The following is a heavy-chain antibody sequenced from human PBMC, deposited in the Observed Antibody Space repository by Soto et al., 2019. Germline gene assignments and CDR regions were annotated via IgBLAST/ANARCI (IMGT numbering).Heavy chain of an antibody. CDR3: ARSYSSSPEDWCDS. D-gene: IGHD6-6*01. CDR2: INAGNGNT. Sequence: QVQLVQSGAEVKKPGASVKVSCKASGYTFTSYAMHWVRQAPGQRLEWMGWINAGNGNTKYSQKFQGRVTITRDTSASTAYMELSSLRSEDTAVYYCARSYSSSPEDWCDSWGQGTLVTVSS. CDR1: GYTFTSYA. J-gene: IGHJ5*01. V-gene: IGHV1-3*01.